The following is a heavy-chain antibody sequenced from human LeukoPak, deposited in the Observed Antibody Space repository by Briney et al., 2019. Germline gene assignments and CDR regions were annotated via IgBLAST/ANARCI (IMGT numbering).Heavy chain of an antibody. CDR3: ARGNNWNDEGWFDP. CDR2: INPNSGGT. Sequence: ASVKVSCKASGYTFTGYYMHWVRQAPGQGLEWMGWINPNSGGTNYAQKFQGWVTMTRDTPISTAYMELSRLRSDDTAVYYCARGNNWNDEGWFDPWGQGTLVTVSS. J-gene: IGHJ5*02. D-gene: IGHD1-20*01. V-gene: IGHV1-2*04. CDR1: GYTFTGYY.